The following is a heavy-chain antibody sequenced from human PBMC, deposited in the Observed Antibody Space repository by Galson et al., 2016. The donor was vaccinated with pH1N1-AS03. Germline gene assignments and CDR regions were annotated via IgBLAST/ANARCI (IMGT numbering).Heavy chain of an antibody. CDR3: ARDSMVLRGILRY. CDR2: ISVTGKTI. Sequence: SLRLSCAASGFNFTDFYMTWVRQAPGKGLGWLSSISVTGKTIYYADSVKGRFTISRDNFKNSVYLHLDNLRAEDTAVYHCARDSMVLRGILRYWGQGTRVTVS. CDR1: GFNFTDFY. D-gene: IGHD3-10*01. V-gene: IGHV3-11*01. J-gene: IGHJ1*01.